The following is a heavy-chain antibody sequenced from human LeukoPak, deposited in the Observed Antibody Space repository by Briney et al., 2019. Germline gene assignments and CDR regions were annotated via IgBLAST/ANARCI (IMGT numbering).Heavy chain of an antibody. D-gene: IGHD3-22*01. V-gene: IGHV4-39*01. J-gene: IGHJ4*02. CDR3: ARRPVVVTFDY. CDR1: GGSISNSNYY. Sequence: SETLSLTCTVYGGSISNSNYYWGWIRQPPGKGLEWIGSIHYSGRTYYNSSLKSRVTISVDTSKNQFYLKLSSVTAAETAVYYCARRPVVVTFDYWGQGTLVTVSS. CDR2: IHYSGRT.